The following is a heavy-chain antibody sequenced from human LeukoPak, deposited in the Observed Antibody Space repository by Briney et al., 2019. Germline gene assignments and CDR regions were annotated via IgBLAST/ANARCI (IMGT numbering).Heavy chain of an antibody. Sequence: PGGSLRLSCAASGFTFSNYGMHWVRQAPGKGLEWVSTISDSGGSTYYADSVKGRFTISRDNSKNTLYLQMNSLRAEDTAVYYCTIQSRYSYDSSGYFLDAFDIWGQGTVVTVSS. CDR1: GFTFSNYG. CDR2: ISDSGGST. V-gene: IGHV3-23*01. D-gene: IGHD3-22*01. CDR3: TIQSRYSYDSSGYFLDAFDI. J-gene: IGHJ3*02.